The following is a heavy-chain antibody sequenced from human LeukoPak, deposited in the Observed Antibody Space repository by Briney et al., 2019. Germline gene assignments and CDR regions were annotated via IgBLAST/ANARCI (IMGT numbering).Heavy chain of an antibody. Sequence: ASVKVSCKASGYTFTSYGISWVRQAPGQGLEWTGWISAYNGNTNYAQKLQGRVTMTTDTSTSTAYMELRSLRSDDTAVYYCARDKRYFDWSTDAFDIWGQGTMVTVSS. D-gene: IGHD3-9*01. CDR2: ISAYNGNT. CDR3: ARDKRYFDWSTDAFDI. CDR1: GYTFTSYG. V-gene: IGHV1-18*01. J-gene: IGHJ3*02.